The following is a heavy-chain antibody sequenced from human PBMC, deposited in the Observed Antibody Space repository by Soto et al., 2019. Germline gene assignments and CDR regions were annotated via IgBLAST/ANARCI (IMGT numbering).Heavy chain of an antibody. J-gene: IGHJ4*02. Sequence: PGGSLRLSCAASGFTFSSYGMYWVRQAPGKGLEWVARISYDGSGDSTYYADSVKGRFTISRDNSKNTLYLQMNSLRAEDTAVYYCAKRATGTYFDYWGQGTLVTVSS. D-gene: IGHD1-1*01. CDR1: GFTFSSYG. V-gene: IGHV3-23*01. CDR3: AKRATGTYFDY. CDR2: ISYDGSGDST.